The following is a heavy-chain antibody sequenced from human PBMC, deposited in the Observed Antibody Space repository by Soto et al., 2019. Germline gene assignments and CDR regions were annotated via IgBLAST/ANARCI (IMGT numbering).Heavy chain of an antibody. J-gene: IGHJ3*02. CDR2: IHNSGDT. CDR1: RGSISSYY. Sequence: SETLSLTCTVSRGSISSYYWSWIRQPPGKGLEWIGYIHNSGDTNYNPSLKSRVTISVDTSRNHFSLKMSSATAADTAVYYCARSDCSGGSCYVNVFDIWGQGTMVTVSS. CDR3: ARSDCSGGSCYVNVFDI. V-gene: IGHV4-59*01. D-gene: IGHD2-15*01.